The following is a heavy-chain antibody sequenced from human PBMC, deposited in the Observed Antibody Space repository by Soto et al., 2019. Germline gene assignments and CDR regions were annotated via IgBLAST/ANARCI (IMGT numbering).Heavy chain of an antibody. D-gene: IGHD2-15*01. J-gene: IGHJ4*02. CDR1: GGSISPYF. CDR2: IHYTGST. CDR3: ARYDCSGGSCYSVYFDS. Sequence: QVQLQGSGPRLVKPSETLSLTCSVSGGSISPYFWTWVRQAPGKGLEWIGYIHYTGSTYYNPSLKSRVTISVDTSKNQFSLKLSSVTAADTAVYYCARYDCSGGSCYSVYFDSWGQGTLVTVSS. V-gene: IGHV4-59*12.